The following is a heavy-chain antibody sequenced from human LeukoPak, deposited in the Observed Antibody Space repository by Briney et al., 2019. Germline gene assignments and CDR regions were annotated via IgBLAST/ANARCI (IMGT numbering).Heavy chain of an antibody. D-gene: IGHD3-3*01. CDR3: ARHESYYDFWSGYYSFDY. J-gene: IGHJ4*02. CDR1: GGSISSGSYY. Sequence: SQTLSLTCTVSGGSISSGSYYWSWIRQPAGKGLEWIGRIYTSGSTNYNPSLKSRVTISVDTSKNQFSLKLSSVTAADTAVYYCARHESYYDFWSGYYSFDYWGQGTLVTVSS. V-gene: IGHV4-61*02. CDR2: IYTSGST.